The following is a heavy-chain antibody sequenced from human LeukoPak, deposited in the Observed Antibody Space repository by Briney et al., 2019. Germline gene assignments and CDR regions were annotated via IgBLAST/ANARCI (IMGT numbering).Heavy chain of an antibody. CDR2: IYDSGST. V-gene: IGHV4-38-2*02. Sequence: SETLSLTCTVSGYSISSGYYWGWIRQPPGKGLEWIGSIYDSGSTYYNPSLKSRVTISVDTSKNQFSLKLSSVTAADTAVYYCARPGGYSGYDRFDYWGQGNLVTVSS. D-gene: IGHD5-12*01. CDR1: GYSISSGYY. J-gene: IGHJ4*02. CDR3: ARPGGYSGYDRFDY.